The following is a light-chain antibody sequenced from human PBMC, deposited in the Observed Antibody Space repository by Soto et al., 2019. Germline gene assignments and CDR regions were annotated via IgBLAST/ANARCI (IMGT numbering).Light chain of an antibody. V-gene: IGKV1-39*01. CDR2: AAS. J-gene: IGKJ3*01. CDR3: QQSYTTPLFT. Sequence: DIPMTQSPSSLSASVGDRVSITCRASQSISSNVNWYQHKPGKAPKLLIFAASRLHTGVPLRFSGSGSGTDFTLTISGLQPEDFATYYCQQSYTTPLFTFGPGTTVDI. CDR1: QSISSN.